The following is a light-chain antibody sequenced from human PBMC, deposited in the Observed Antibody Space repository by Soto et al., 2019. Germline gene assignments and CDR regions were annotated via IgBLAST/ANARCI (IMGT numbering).Light chain of an antibody. V-gene: IGKV3-20*01. CDR3: QQFSSSPLT. Sequence: EIVLTQSPATLSLSPGERATLSCRASQTVRNNYLAWYQQKPGQAPRLLIYDASSRATGIPDRFSGGGSGTDFTLTISRLEPEDFAVYYCQQFSSSPLTFGGGTKV. J-gene: IGKJ4*01. CDR2: DAS. CDR1: QTVRNNY.